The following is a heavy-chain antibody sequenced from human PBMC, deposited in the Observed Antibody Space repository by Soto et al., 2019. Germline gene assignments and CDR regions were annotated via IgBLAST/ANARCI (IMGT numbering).Heavy chain of an antibody. CDR1: GGSISRTTYS. CDR3: ATYRA. CDR2: IYHSGST. Sequence: QLQLQESGPGLVKPSETLSLTCTVSGGSISRTTYSWGWLRQPPGQGLEWIGNIYHSGSTSYTPSLSRRFTVSLATSKNQFSLKLTSVTAADTAVYYCATYRAWGQGTLVTVSS. D-gene: IGHD3-16*02. V-gene: IGHV4-39*01. J-gene: IGHJ1*01.